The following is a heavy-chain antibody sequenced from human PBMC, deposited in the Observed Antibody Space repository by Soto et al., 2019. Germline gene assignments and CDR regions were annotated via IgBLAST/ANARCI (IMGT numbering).Heavy chain of an antibody. V-gene: IGHV1-18*01. J-gene: IGHJ4*02. CDR2: ISAYNGNT. D-gene: IGHD2-15*01. CDR1: GYTFTSYA. Sequence: GAPVKVSCKASGYTFTSYAISWVRQAPGQGLEWMGWISAYNGNTNYAQKLQGRVTMTTDTSTSTAYMELRSLRSDDTAVYYCARLRFRSLPPLGYQADDYWGQGTLVTVSS. CDR3: ARLRFRSLPPLGYQADDY.